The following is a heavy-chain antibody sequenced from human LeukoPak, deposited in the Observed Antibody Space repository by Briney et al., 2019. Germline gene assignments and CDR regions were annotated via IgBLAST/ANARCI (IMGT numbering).Heavy chain of an antibody. J-gene: IGHJ4*02. V-gene: IGHV4-38-2*02. CDR3: AGPGGYSVWLPYGY. D-gene: IGHD3-9*01. Sequence: PSETLSLTCTVSGYSISSGYYWGWIRQPPGKGLEWIGSIYHSGSTYYNPSLKSRVTISVDTSKNQFSLKLNSVSAADTAVYYCAGPGGYSVWLPYGYWGQGTLVTVSP. CDR2: IYHSGST. CDR1: GYSISSGYY.